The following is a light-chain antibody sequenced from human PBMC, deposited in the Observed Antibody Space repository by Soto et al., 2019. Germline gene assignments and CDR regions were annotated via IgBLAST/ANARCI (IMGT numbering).Light chain of an antibody. J-gene: IGKJ4*01. Sequence: DIQMTQSPSSVSSSIGDRVTITCRASQDISVWLAWYQQKPGKAPNLLIYAASTLQSGVPSRFSGSGSGTDFTLTISTLQLEDLGTYYRRQANSFPSTCDGGTKVDIK. CDR3: RQANSFPST. CDR2: AAS. CDR1: QDISVW. V-gene: IGKV1-12*02.